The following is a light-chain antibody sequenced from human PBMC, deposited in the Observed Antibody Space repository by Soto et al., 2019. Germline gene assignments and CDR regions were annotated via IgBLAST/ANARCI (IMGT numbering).Light chain of an antibody. CDR1: LTISSY. CDR2: AAS. V-gene: IGKV1-39*01. J-gene: IGKJ1*01. Sequence: DIQMTQSPSSLSAFVGDRVTITCRASLTISSYLNWYQQKSGKAPKLLISAASSLESGVPPRFSGSGSGTDFTLTITIXQPEDFATYYCQQSHSIPWTFGQGTKVDIK. CDR3: QQSHSIPWT.